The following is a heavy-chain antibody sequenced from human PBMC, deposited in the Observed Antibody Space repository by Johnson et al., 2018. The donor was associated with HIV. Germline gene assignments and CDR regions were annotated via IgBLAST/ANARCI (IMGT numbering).Heavy chain of an antibody. J-gene: IGHJ3*01. CDR3: ASGDDDGF. Sequence: VQLVESGVNLVQPGRSLRLSCAASGFTFDDYAIQWVRQAPGKGLAWVSVLYSGGNTYYADSVRGRFTISRDNSKNTLYLQMSSLKVEDTAMYYCASGDDDGFWGQGTMVTVSS. D-gene: IGHD5-12*01. CDR1: GFTFDDYA. CDR2: LYSGGNT. V-gene: IGHV3-66*01.